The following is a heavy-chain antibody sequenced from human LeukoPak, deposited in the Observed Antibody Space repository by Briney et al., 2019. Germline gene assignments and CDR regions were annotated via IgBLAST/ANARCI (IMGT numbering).Heavy chain of an antibody. J-gene: IGHJ3*02. D-gene: IGHD5-24*01. V-gene: IGHV5-51*01. CDR1: GYTFNNYW. Sequence: GESLKISCQASGYTFNNYWIAWVRQMPGKGLEWMGIIHPGDSDTKYSPPFQGQVTISADKSANTAYLQWSSLKASDTAMYYCARQMATRGTDAFDIWGQGTMVTVSS. CDR2: IHPGDSDT. CDR3: ARQMATRGTDAFDI.